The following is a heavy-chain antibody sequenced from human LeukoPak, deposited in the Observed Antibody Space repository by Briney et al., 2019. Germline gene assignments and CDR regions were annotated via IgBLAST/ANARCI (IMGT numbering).Heavy chain of an antibody. CDR3: ARDGMIPAPGFDP. CDR2: IYSSGST. Sequence: SETLSLTCNVSGGSIRGYYWSWIRQPPGKGLEWIGYIYSSGSTNYNPSLKSRVTMSVDTSKNQFSLKLSSVTAADTAVYYCARDGMIPAPGFDPWGQGTLVTVSS. V-gene: IGHV4-59*12. CDR1: GGSIRGYY. J-gene: IGHJ5*02. D-gene: IGHD3-16*01.